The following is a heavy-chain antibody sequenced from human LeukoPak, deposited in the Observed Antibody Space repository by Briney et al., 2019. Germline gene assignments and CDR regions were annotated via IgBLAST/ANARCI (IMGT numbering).Heavy chain of an antibody. CDR2: IYYSGST. D-gene: IGHD3-22*01. Sequence: PSETLSLTCTVSGGSISSYYWSWIRQPPGQGLEWIGNIYYSGSTNYNPSLKSRVTISVDTSKNQFSLKLRSVTAADTAVYYCARAHYDSSGYGNWFDPWGQGTLVTVSS. V-gene: IGHV4-59*01. CDR1: GGSISSYY. CDR3: ARAHYDSSGYGNWFDP. J-gene: IGHJ5*02.